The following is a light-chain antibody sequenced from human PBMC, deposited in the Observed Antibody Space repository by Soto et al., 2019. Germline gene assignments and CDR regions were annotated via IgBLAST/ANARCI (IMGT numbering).Light chain of an antibody. CDR3: QQSHGIPYT. Sequence: QSPSSLSAAVGDRVTITCRASQTISTYLNWYQXKPGKAPKLLIYAASSLQSGVPSRFTGSGSGTDFTLTISSLQPEDFATYYCQQSHGIPYTFGQGTKLEIK. J-gene: IGKJ2*01. V-gene: IGKV1-39*01. CDR2: AAS. CDR1: QTISTY.